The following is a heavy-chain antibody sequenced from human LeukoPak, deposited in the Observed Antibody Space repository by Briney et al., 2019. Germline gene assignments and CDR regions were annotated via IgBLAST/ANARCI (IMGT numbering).Heavy chain of an antibody. CDR3: ARGIVVVPAAEYYFDY. J-gene: IGHJ4*02. Sequence: GGSLRLSCAASGFTVSSNYMSWVRQAPGKGLEWVSVVYSGGSTYYADSVKGRFTISRDNSKNTLYLQMNSLRAEDTAVYYCARGIVVVPAAEYYFDYWGQGTLVTVSS. CDR2: VYSGGST. CDR1: GFTVSSNY. V-gene: IGHV3-53*01. D-gene: IGHD2-2*01.